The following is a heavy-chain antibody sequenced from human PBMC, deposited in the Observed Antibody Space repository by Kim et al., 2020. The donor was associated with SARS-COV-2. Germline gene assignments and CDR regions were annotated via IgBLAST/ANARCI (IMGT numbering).Heavy chain of an antibody. Sequence: SVYGRFAISRDNAKHTLYLQMNGLRSEDTAVYYCAKVVDYDSSGFFAFFRSWGQGTRVTVSS. V-gene: IGHV3-74*01. D-gene: IGHD3-22*01. J-gene: IGHJ5*02. CDR3: AKVVDYDSSGFFAFFRS.